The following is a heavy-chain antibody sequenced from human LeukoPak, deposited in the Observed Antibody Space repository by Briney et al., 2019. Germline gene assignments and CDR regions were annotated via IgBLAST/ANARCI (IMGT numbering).Heavy chain of an antibody. CDR3: ARSGLGGGGGPYNWFNP. Sequence: GASVKVSCKASGYTFTSYDINWVRQATGQGLEWMGWMNPNSGNTGYAQKFQGRVTMTRNTSISTVYMELSSLRSEDTAVYYCARSGLGGGGGPYNWFNPWGQGTLVTVSS. CDR2: MNPNSGNT. V-gene: IGHV1-8*01. CDR1: GYTFTSYD. J-gene: IGHJ5*02. D-gene: IGHD3-10*01.